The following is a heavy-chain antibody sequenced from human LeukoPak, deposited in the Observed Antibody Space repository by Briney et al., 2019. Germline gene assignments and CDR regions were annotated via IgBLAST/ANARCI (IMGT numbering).Heavy chain of an antibody. CDR2: INPNSGGT. CDR1: GYTFTGYY. Sequence: ASVKVSCKASGYTFTGYYMHWVRQAPGQGLEWMGWINPNSGGTIYAQKFQGRVTMTRDTSISTVYMELSRLRSDDTAVYYCARVAAEVVGVPGAIGFGWLRRDYYYMDVWGKGTTVTVSS. D-gene: IGHD2-2*02. CDR3: ARVAAEVVGVPGAIGFGWLRRDYYYMDV. V-gene: IGHV1-2*02. J-gene: IGHJ6*03.